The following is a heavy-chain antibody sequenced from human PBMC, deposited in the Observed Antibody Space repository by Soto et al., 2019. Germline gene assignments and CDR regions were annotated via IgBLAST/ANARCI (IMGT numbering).Heavy chain of an antibody. J-gene: IGHJ6*02. CDR3: ARDQTAMDYYGMDV. CDR2: IYYSGST. D-gene: IGHD5-18*01. V-gene: IGHV4-59*01. Sequence: SETLSLTCTVSGGSISGYYWSWIRQPPGKGLEWIGYIYYSGSTNCNPSLKSRVTISVDTSKNQFPLKLSSVTAADTAVYYCARDQTAMDYYGMDVWGQGTTVTVSS. CDR1: GGSISGYY.